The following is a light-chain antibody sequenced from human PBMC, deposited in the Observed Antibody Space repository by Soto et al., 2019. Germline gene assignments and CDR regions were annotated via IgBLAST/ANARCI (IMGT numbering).Light chain of an antibody. CDR2: DVS. CDR1: QTVSSW. CDR3: QQYYSYSRT. V-gene: IGKV1-5*01. Sequence: DIQMTQSPSTLSASVGDRVTITCRASQTVSSWLAWYQQKPGKAPKLLIYDVSSLESGVPSRFSGSGSGTEFPLTISRLQPDDFATYYYQQYYSYSRTFGQGTKVEVK. J-gene: IGKJ1*01.